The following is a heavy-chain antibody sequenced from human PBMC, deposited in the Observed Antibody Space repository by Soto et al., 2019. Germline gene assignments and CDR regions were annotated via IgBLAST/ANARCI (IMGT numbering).Heavy chain of an antibody. V-gene: IGHV1-69*01. Sequence: QVHLLMQSGAEVKKPGSSVKVSCKASGGNPSNSAISWVRQAPGQGLEWMGGIIPVFGIISYAQNFQGRVTISADESTRTAYMELSSVRVEHTAVYFCAGGRIVVAGSSAYYGMDVWGQGTAVTVSS. CDR3: AGGRIVVAGSSAYYGMDV. CDR2: IIPVFGII. CDR1: GGNPSNSA. D-gene: IGHD6-19*01. J-gene: IGHJ6*02.